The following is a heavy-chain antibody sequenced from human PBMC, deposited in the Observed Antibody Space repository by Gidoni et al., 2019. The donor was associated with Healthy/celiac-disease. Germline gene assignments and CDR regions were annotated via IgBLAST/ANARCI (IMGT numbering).Heavy chain of an antibody. CDR2: IRSKANSYAT. Sequence: EVQLVESGGGLVQPGGSLKLSCAASGFTFSGSAMHWVRQASGEWLGCVCGIRSKANSYATSYASSVKGRFTISRDDSKNTAYLQMNSLKTEDTAVYYCTIIVGATGDLGYWGQGTLVTVSS. CDR1: GFTFSGSA. V-gene: IGHV3-73*02. J-gene: IGHJ4*02. D-gene: IGHD1-26*01. CDR3: TIIVGATGDLGY.